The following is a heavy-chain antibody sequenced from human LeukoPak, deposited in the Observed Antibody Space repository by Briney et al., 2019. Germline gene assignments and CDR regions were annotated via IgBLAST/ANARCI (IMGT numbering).Heavy chain of an antibody. D-gene: IGHD3-9*01. Sequence: PSETLSLTCTVSGGSISSSSYYWGWIRQPPGKGLEWIGRIYYSGSTYYNPSLKSRVTISVDTSKNQFSLKLSSVTAADTAVYYCVGQYQLLYSLRYFDWSFDYWGQGTLVTVSS. CDR3: VGQYQLLYSLRYFDWSFDY. V-gene: IGHV4-39*01. J-gene: IGHJ4*02. CDR2: IYYSGST. CDR1: GGSISSSSYY.